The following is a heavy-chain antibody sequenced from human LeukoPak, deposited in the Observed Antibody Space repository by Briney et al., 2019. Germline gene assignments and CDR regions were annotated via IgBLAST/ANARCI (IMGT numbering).Heavy chain of an antibody. Sequence: PGGSLRLSCAASGFTVSTYGMNWVRQAPGKGLEWVSYISHSGSNIYYADSVKGRFTISRDNAKKSLYLQMNSLRAEDTAVYYCAKDDYYDTSGYRDWGQGTLVTVSS. D-gene: IGHD3-22*01. CDR2: ISHSGSNI. J-gene: IGHJ4*02. CDR1: GFTVSTYG. CDR3: AKDDYYDTSGYRD. V-gene: IGHV3-48*03.